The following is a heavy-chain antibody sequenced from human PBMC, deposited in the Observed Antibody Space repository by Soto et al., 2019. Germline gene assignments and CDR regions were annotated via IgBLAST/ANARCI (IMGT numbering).Heavy chain of an antibody. V-gene: IGHV1-18*01. CDR2: ISAYNGNT. CDR1: GYTFTSYG. J-gene: IGHJ6*02. Sequence: ASVKVSCKASGYTFTSYGISWVRQAPGQGLEWMGWISAYNGNTNYAQKLQGKVTMTTDTSTSTAYMELRSLRSDDTAVYYCASASNPYYYYGMDVWGQGTTVTVSS. CDR3: ASASNPYYYYGMDV.